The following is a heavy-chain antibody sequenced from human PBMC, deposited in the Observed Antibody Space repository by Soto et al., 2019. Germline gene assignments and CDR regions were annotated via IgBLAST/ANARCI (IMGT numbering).Heavy chain of an antibody. Sequence: PGGSLRLSCAASGFTFSILAMGWVRQAPGKGLEWVSVIDYTGGTTYYTDSVKGRFIISRDNSKKMLYLQMNSLRAEDTAVYYCAKDASRTSGWYYFDYWRQRALVTVSS. D-gene: IGHD6-19*01. J-gene: IGHJ4*02. CDR3: AKDASRTSGWYYFDY. V-gene: IGHV3-23*01. CDR1: GFTFSILA. CDR2: IDYTGGTT.